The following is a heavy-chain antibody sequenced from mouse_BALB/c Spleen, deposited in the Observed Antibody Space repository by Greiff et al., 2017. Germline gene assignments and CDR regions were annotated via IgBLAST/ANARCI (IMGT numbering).Heavy chain of an antibody. CDR3: ERGEWAY. CDR2: ISSGSSTT. J-gene: IGHJ3*01. V-gene: IGHV5-17*02. D-gene: IGHD1-3*01. CDR1: GFTFSSFG. Sequence: EVHLVESGGGLVQPGGSRKLSCAASGFTFSSFGMHWVRQAPEKGLEWVAYISSGSSTTYYADTVKGRFTISRDNPKNTLFLQMTSLRSEDTAMYYCERGEWAYWGQGTLVTVSA.